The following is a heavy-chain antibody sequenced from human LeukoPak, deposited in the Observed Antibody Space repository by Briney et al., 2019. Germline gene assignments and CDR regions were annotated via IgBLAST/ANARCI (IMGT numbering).Heavy chain of an antibody. CDR1: GGSFSGYY. Sequence: SETLSLTCAVYGGSFSGYYWSWIRQPPGKGLEWIGEINHSGSTNYNPSLKSRVTISVDTSKNQFSLKLSSVTAADTAVYYCARGIVYPDIAYWFDPWGQGTLVTVSS. CDR2: INHSGST. CDR3: ARGIVYPDIAYWFDP. J-gene: IGHJ5*02. D-gene: IGHD5-12*01. V-gene: IGHV4-34*01.